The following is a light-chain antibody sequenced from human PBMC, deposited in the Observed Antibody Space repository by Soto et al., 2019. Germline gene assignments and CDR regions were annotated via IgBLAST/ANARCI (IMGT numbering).Light chain of an antibody. CDR1: QSISSY. Sequence: DIQMTQSPSSLSASAGDRVTITCRASQSISSYLNWYQQKPGKAPKLLIYKASSLESGVPSRFSGSGSGTEFTLTISSLQPDDFATYYCQQYNSYRWTFGLGTKVE. J-gene: IGKJ1*01. V-gene: IGKV1-5*03. CDR2: KAS. CDR3: QQYNSYRWT.